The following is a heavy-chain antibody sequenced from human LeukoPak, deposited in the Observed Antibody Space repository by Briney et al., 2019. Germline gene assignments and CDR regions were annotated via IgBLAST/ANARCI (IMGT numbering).Heavy chain of an antibody. D-gene: IGHD3-10*01. J-gene: IGHJ4*02. CDR1: GGSISSSSYY. CDR2: IYYSGST. Sequence: PSETLSLTCTVSGGSISSSSYYWGWIRQPPGKGLEWIGSIYYSGSTYYNPSLKSRVTISVDTSKNQFSLKLSSVTAADTAVYYCARPHYYGSGSPFDYWGQGTLVTVSS. CDR3: ARPHYYGSGSPFDY. V-gene: IGHV4-39*01.